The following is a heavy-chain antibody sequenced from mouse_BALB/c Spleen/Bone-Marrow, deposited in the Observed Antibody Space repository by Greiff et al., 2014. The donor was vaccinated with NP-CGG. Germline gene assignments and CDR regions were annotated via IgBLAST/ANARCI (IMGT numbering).Heavy chain of an antibody. V-gene: IGHV5-12-1*01. CDR2: ISHGGGTT. CDR3: TRHGGYYPYYYAMDY. Sequence: EVKLVESGGGLVKPGGSLKLSCAASGFAFSSYDMSWDRQTPEKRLEWVAYISHGGGTTYYSDTVKGRFTISRDNAKNTLYLQMSSLKSEDTAIYYCTRHGGYYPYYYAMDYWGQGTSVTVSS. CDR1: GFAFSSYD. D-gene: IGHD2-3*01. J-gene: IGHJ4*01.